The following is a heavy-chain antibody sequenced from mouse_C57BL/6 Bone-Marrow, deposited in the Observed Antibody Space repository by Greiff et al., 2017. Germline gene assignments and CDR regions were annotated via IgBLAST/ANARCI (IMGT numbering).Heavy chain of an antibody. CDR3: AKTTVVATDFDY. CDR1: GYTFTSYG. Sequence: QVQLKESGAELARPGASVKLSCKASGYTFTSYGISWVKQRTGQGLEWIGEIYPRSGNTYYNEEFKGKATLTADKSSSTAYMELRSLTSEDSAVYFCAKTTVVATDFDYWGQGTTLTVSS. J-gene: IGHJ2*01. D-gene: IGHD1-1*01. V-gene: IGHV1-81*01. CDR2: IYPRSGNT.